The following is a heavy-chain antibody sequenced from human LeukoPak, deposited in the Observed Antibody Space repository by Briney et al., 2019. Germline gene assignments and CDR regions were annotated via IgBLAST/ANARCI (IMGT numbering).Heavy chain of an antibody. CDR1: GGSISGYS. J-gene: IGHJ4*02. Sequence: SETLSLTCTLSGGSISGYSWSWVRQSPGKVREWIGSIYSSGSTNYKCSLKSRSTISQNTSKNQASLKLRSVTAADTAVYYCASDPSGFSGFYDSWGQGTLVTVSS. V-gene: IGHV4-59*01. CDR2: IYSSGST. CDR3: ASDPSGFSGFYDS. D-gene: IGHD1-26*01.